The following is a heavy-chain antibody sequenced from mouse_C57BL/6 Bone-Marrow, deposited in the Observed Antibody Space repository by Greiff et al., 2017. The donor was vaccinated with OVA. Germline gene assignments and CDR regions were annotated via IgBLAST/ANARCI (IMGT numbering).Heavy chain of an antibody. D-gene: IGHD2-4*01. CDR1: GYTFTSSG. CDR3: ARVDYDYDAWFAY. Sequence: QVQLKESGAELARPGASVKLSCKASGYTFTSSGISWVKQSTGQGLEWIGEIYPRSGNTYYNEKFKGKATLTADKSSSTAYMELRSLTSEDSAVYFCARVDYDYDAWFAYWDQGTLVTVSA. V-gene: IGHV1-81*01. CDR2: IYPRSGNT. J-gene: IGHJ3*01.